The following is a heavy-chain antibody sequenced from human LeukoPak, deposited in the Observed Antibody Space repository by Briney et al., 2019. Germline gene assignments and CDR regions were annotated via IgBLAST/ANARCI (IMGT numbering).Heavy chain of an antibody. D-gene: IGHD2-15*01. CDR1: GFTFSSYA. J-gene: IGHJ4*02. CDR2: ISGSGGST. CDR3: AKEIGRICLPAFDY. Sequence: GGSLRLSCAASGFTFSSYAMSWVRQAPGKGLEWVSAISGSGGSTYYADSVKGRFTISRDNSKNTVHLQMNSLGDADTAIYYCAKEIGRICLPAFDYWGQGTLVTVS. V-gene: IGHV3-23*01.